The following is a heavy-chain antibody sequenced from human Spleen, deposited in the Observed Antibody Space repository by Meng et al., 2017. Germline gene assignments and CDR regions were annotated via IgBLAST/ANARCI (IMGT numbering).Heavy chain of an antibody. CDR2: NFLDDDK. Sequence: MVQTPAALTRACSLGWVSTQKDCVGVGWMPPAPGKGPEWLAPNFLDDDKRYSPSLNSRLTITKDTSKNQVVLTMTNMDPVDTATYFCAHSALSSFWSYAYWGPGTLVTVSS. V-gene: IGHV2-5*02. CDR3: AHSALSSFWSYAY. CDR1: WVSTQKDCVG. D-gene: IGHD6-13*01. J-gene: IGHJ4*02.